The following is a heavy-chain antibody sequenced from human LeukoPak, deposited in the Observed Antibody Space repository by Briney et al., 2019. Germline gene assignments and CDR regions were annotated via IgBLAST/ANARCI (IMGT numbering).Heavy chain of an antibody. CDR2: ISAYNGNT. Sequence: ASVKVSCKASGYTFTSYGISWVRQAPGQGLEWMGWISAYNGNTNYARKLQGRVTMTTDTSTSTAYMELSSLRSEDTALYYCARKLRLGGNWFDPWGQGTLVTVSS. V-gene: IGHV1-18*01. D-gene: IGHD1-26*01. J-gene: IGHJ5*02. CDR3: ARKLRLGGNWFDP. CDR1: GYTFTSYG.